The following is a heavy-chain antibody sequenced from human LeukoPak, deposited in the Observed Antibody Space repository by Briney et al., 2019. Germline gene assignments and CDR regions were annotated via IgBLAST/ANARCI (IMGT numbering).Heavy chain of an antibody. J-gene: IGHJ4*02. CDR3: ARESREMATLIDY. CDR1: GFTFSSYA. Sequence: PGGSLRLSCAASGFTFSSYAMSWVRQALGKGLEWVSAISGSGGSTYYADSVKGRFTISRDNSKNTLYLQMNSLRAEDTGVYYCARESREMATLIDYWGQGTLVTVSS. D-gene: IGHD5-24*01. CDR2: ISGSGGST. V-gene: IGHV3-23*01.